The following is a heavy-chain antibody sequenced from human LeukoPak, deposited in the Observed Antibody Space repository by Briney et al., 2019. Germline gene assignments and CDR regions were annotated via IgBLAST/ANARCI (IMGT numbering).Heavy chain of an antibody. Sequence: PGGSLRLSCAASGFTFSSYAMSWVRQAPGKGLEWVSAISGSGSSTYYADSVKGRFTISRDNSKNTLYLQMNSLRAEDTAVYYCANGFFYDFWSGYYTPFDYWGQGTLVTDSS. D-gene: IGHD3-3*01. CDR1: GFTFSSYA. J-gene: IGHJ4*02. CDR2: ISGSGSST. V-gene: IGHV3-23*01. CDR3: ANGFFYDFWSGYYTPFDY.